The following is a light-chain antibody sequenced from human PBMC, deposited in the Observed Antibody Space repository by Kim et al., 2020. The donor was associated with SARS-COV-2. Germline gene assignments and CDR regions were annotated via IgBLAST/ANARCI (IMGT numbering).Light chain of an antibody. V-gene: IGKV1-27*01. CDR2: AAS. J-gene: IGKJ1*01. Sequence: DIQMTQSPSSLSASVGDRVNITCRASQGISNSLAWFQQKPGKAPKVLIYAASTLQSGVPSRFSGSGSGTDFTLTISSLQPEDVATYYCKKYNAATWTFGQGSKVDIK. CDR3: KKYNAATWT. CDR1: QGISNS.